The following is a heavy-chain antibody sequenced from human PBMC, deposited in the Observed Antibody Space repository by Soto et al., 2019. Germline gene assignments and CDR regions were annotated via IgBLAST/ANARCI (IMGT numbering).Heavy chain of an antibody. CDR2: INHSGST. Sequence: PSETLSLTCTVSGGSISSGGYYWSWIRQPPGKGLEWIGEINHSGSTNYNPSLKSRVTISVDTSKNQFSLKLSSVTAADTAVYYCARGSRGQLANYYYYYMDVWGKGTTVTVSS. J-gene: IGHJ6*03. CDR3: ARGSRGQLANYYYYYMDV. D-gene: IGHD6-6*01. V-gene: IGHV4-39*07. CDR1: GGSISSGGYY.